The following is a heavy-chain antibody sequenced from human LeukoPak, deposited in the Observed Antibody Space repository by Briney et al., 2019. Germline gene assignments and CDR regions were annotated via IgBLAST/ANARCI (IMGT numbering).Heavy chain of an antibody. CDR1: GFTFSSYW. CDR2: IKQDGSEK. D-gene: IGHD2-2*01. Sequence: GGHLRLSCAASGFTFSSYWMNWVRQAPGKGLEWVANIKQDGSEKYYVDSVKGRFTISRDNAKNSLYLQMNSLRAEDTAVYYCARPATGYCSSAGCHWDSWGQGTLVTVSS. V-gene: IGHV3-7*01. CDR3: ARPATGYCSSAGCHWDS. J-gene: IGHJ4*02.